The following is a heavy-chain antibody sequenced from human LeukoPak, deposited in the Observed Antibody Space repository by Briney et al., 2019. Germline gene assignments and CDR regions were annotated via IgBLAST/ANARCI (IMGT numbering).Heavy chain of an antibody. D-gene: IGHD1-26*01. Sequence: PGGSLRLSCAASGFTVSSNYMSWVRQAPGKGLEWVSVIYSGGSTYYADSVKGRFTISRDNSKNTLYLQMNSLRAEDTAVYYCARDRGELLPGYYYYGMDVWGQGTTVTVSS. CDR1: GFTVSSNY. CDR2: IYSGGST. V-gene: IGHV3-66*01. J-gene: IGHJ6*02. CDR3: ARDRGELLPGYYYYGMDV.